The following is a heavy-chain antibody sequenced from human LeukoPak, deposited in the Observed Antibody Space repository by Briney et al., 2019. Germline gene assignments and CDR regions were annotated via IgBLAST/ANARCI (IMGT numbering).Heavy chain of an antibody. D-gene: IGHD5-24*01. Sequence: SQTLSLTCTVSGGSSSSYYWSWIRQPPGKGLEWIGYIYYSGSTNYNPSLKSRVSILVDTSKNQFSLRLSSVTAADTAVYYCARSGGDRVEMPTIIDYWGQGTLVTVSS. CDR1: GGSSSSYY. J-gene: IGHJ4*02. CDR3: ARSGGDRVEMPTIIDY. CDR2: IYYSGST. V-gene: IGHV4-59*01.